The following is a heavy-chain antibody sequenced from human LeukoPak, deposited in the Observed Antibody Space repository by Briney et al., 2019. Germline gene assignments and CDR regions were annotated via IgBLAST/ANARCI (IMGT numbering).Heavy chain of an antibody. CDR1: GYTFINYY. D-gene: IGHD4-11*01. CDR3: VRDTTYNNYPANPDY. Sequence: ASVKVSCKASGYTFINYYMHWVRQAPGQGLEWMGRINPSGGSTSDAQKFQGRVTMTRDTSTSTVYMELSSLRSEDTAVYYCVRDTTYNNYPANPDYWGQGTLVTVSS. CDR2: INPSGGST. V-gene: IGHV1-46*03. J-gene: IGHJ4*02.